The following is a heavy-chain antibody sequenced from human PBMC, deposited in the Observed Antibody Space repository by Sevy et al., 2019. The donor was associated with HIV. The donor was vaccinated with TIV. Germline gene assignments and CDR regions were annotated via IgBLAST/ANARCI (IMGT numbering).Heavy chain of an antibody. CDR2: TRNKADGYTT. Sequence: GGSLRLSCVASGFTFSDHYMEWVRQAPGKGLEWVGRTRNKADGYTTEYAASGKGRFTISRDDSKNSLYVQMNSLKTEATAVYYCATHAGIAAAGRVFDYWGQGTLVTVSS. V-gene: IGHV3-72*01. CDR3: ATHAGIAAAGRVFDY. J-gene: IGHJ4*02. D-gene: IGHD6-13*01. CDR1: GFTFSDHY.